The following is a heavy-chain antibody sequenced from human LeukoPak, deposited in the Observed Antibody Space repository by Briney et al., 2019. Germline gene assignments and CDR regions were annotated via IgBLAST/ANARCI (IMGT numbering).Heavy chain of an antibody. CDR2: IKQDGSEK. J-gene: IGHJ4*02. Sequence: GGSLRLSCAASGFTFSDYWMSWVRQAPGKGLEWVANIKQDGSEKYYVDSVKGRFTISRDNAKNSLYLQMNSLRAGDTAVYYCARDGETPFDYWGQGTLVTVSS. CDR1: GFTFSDYW. D-gene: IGHD7-27*01. CDR3: ARDGETPFDY. V-gene: IGHV3-7*01.